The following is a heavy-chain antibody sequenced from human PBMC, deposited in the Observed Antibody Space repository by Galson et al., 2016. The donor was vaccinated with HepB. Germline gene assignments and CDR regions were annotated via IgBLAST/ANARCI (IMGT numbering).Heavy chain of an antibody. V-gene: IGHV3-30*04. J-gene: IGHJ4*02. CDR1: GFIFSSYA. D-gene: IGHD4-17*01. CDR2: ISYDGRNK. CDR3: SRVRLAGDYGWYYLGY. Sequence: SLRLSCAASGFIFSSYAMHWVRQAPGKGLEWVAVISYDGRNKKYADSVKGRFTISRDNSKNTVYLQMNNLRAEDTAVYFCSRVRLAGDYGWYYLGYWGQGTLVTVSS.